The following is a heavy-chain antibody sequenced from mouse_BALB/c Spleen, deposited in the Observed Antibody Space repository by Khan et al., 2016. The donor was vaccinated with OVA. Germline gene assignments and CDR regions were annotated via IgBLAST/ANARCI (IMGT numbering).Heavy chain of an antibody. V-gene: IGHV5-6*01. D-gene: IGHD4-1*01. J-gene: IGHJ3*01. CDR3: ADHLTGSFAY. CDR1: GFTFSSYS. CDR2: IISGGDYT. Sequence: VQLVESGGDLVKPAGSLKLSCAASGFTFSSYSMSWVRQTPDKRLEWVASIISGGDYTYYPDSVKGRFTISRDNAKNTLYLQMRDLKSEDTAMYNCADHLTGSFAYWGQGTLVTVSA.